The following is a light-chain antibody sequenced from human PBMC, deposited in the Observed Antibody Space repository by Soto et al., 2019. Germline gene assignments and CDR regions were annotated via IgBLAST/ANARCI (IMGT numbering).Light chain of an antibody. CDR1: SSNIGAGYD. Sequence: QSVLTQPPSVSGAPGQRVTISCTGSSSNIGAGYDVHWYQPIPGTAPKLLIYAVTNRPSGVPDRFSGSKSDTSASLAITGLQAEDEADYYCHSYDSSLSGSVFGGGTKLTVL. V-gene: IGLV1-40*01. CDR2: AVT. CDR3: HSYDSSLSGSV. J-gene: IGLJ2*01.